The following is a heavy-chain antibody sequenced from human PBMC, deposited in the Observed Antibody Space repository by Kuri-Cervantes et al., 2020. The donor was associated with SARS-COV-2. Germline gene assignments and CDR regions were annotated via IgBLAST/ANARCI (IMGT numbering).Heavy chain of an antibody. V-gene: IGHV3-23*01. D-gene: IGHD4-17*01. CDR1: GFTFSSYA. J-gene: IGHJ4*02. CDR3: AKDDTGDYGPTYFDY. Sequence: LSLTCAASGFTFSSYAMSWVRQAPGKGLEWVSAISGSGGSTHYADSVKGRFTISRDNSKNTLHLQMNSLRAEDTAVYYCAKDDTGDYGPTYFDYWGQGTLVTVSS. CDR2: ISGSGGST.